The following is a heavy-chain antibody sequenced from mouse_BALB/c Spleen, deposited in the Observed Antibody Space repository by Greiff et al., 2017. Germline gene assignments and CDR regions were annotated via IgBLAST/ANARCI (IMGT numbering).Heavy chain of an antibody. D-gene: IGHD4-1*01. J-gene: IGHJ3*01. CDR2: INPSNGGT. CDR3: TRSNWDGLAY. V-gene: IGHV1S81*02. Sequence: QVQLQQSGAELVKPGASVKLSCKASGYTFTSYYMYWVKQRPGQGLEWIGEINPSNGGTNFNEKFKSKATLTVDKSSSTAYMQLSSLTSEDSAVYYCTRSNWDGLAYWGQGTLVTVSA. CDR1: GYTFTSYY.